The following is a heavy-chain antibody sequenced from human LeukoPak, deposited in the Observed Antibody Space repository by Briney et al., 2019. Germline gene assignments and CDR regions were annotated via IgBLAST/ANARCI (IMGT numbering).Heavy chain of an antibody. CDR1: GFTFSIYS. V-gene: IGHV3-21*01. CDR2: ISRSSSYI. J-gene: IGHJ4*02. Sequence: PGGSLRLSCAASGFTFSIYSMNWVRQAPGKGLEWVSSISRSSSYIHYADSVKGRFTISRDNAKNSLYLQMNSLRVEETAVYYCAREGAVAGTGIDYWGQGTLVTVSS. D-gene: IGHD6-19*01. CDR3: AREGAVAGTGIDY.